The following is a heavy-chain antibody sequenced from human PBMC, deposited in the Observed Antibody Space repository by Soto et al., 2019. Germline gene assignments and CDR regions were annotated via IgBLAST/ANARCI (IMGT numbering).Heavy chain of an antibody. CDR1: GGSISTYY. CDR2: IYYSGST. D-gene: IGHD1-1*01. J-gene: IGHJ3*02. CDR3: VRGRPQLRLGAFDM. Sequence: QVQLQESGPGLVEPSETLSLNCTVSGGSISTYYWCWLRQPPGQGLEWIGYIYYSGSTNYNSSLTSRVSVSDASSNNRFARRLNSVPAAYTACYSCVRGRPQLRLGAFDMWGKGTMVTVSS. V-gene: IGHV4-59*01.